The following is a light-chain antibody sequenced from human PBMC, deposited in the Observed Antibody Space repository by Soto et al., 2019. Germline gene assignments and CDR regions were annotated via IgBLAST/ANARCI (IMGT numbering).Light chain of an antibody. Sequence: EIVLTQSPATLSLSPGERATLSCRASQSGSRYLAWYQQKPGQAPRLLIYDASNRATGIPSRFSGSGSGTDFTLTISSLEPEDVAVYYCQQRSNWPPYTFGQGTKLEIK. CDR2: DAS. J-gene: IGKJ2*01. CDR3: QQRSNWPPYT. V-gene: IGKV3-11*01. CDR1: QSGSRY.